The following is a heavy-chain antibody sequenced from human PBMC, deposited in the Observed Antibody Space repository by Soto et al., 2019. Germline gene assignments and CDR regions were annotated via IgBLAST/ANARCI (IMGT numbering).Heavy chain of an antibody. D-gene: IGHD2-15*01. Sequence: QVQLVQSGAEVKRPGASVKVSCKASGYTFTSYGISWVRQAPGQGLEWMGWISAYNGNTNYAQKLQGRVTMTTDTPTSTAYMELRSLRSDDTAVYYCARDQGYCSGGSCYSRSPVGYWGQGTLVTVSS. CDR1: GYTFTSYG. V-gene: IGHV1-18*01. J-gene: IGHJ4*02. CDR2: ISAYNGNT. CDR3: ARDQGYCSGGSCYSRSPVGY.